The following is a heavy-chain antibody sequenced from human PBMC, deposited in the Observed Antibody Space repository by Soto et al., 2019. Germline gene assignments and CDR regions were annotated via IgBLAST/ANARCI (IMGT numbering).Heavy chain of an antibody. CDR2: IKSDGSVT. D-gene: IGHD6-19*01. J-gene: IGHJ4*02. CDR3: ARDLNEYSSGWGDY. V-gene: IGHV3-74*01. CDR1: GFTFSTYW. Sequence: EVQLVESGGGLVQPGGSLRLSCAASGFTFSTYWMHWVRQAPGKGLVWVSRIKSDGSVTSYADSVEGRFTISRDNAKNTLYLQMNSLRAEDTAVYYCARDLNEYSSGWGDYWGQGTLVTVSS.